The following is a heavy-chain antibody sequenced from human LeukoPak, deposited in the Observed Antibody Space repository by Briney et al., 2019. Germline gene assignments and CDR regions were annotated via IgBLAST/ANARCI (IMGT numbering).Heavy chain of an antibody. V-gene: IGHV3-30*18. D-gene: IGHD5-24*01. CDR3: AKGMATTTWLLEY. Sequence: GRSLRLSCAASGFTFSTYGVHWVRQAPGKGLEWVAVVSYDGSHKYHADSVKGRFTISRDNSMNTLYLQMNSLRPEDTAVYYCAKGMATTTWLLEYWGQGTLVTVSS. CDR2: VSYDGSHK. CDR1: GFTFSTYG. J-gene: IGHJ4*02.